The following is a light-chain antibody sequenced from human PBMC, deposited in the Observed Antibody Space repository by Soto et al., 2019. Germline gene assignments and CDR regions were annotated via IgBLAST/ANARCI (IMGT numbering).Light chain of an antibody. CDR3: SSFTSSITYV. Sequence: SGLTQPASVSVSPGQSITIAFTGTSSDVGGYNSVSWYRQDPGKAPKLIIYDVTYRPSGVSNRFSGSKSGNTASLTISGLQSEDEADYHCSSFTSSITYVFGTGTKVTVL. V-gene: IGLV2-14*01. CDR1: SSDVGGYNS. J-gene: IGLJ1*01. CDR2: DVT.